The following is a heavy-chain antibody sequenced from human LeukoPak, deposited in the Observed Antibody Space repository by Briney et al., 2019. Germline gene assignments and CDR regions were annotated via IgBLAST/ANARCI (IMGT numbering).Heavy chain of an antibody. CDR2: MNPNSGNT. D-gene: IGHD6-19*01. Sequence: ASVKVSCKASGYTFTSYDINWVRQATGQGLEWMGWMNPNSGNTGYAQKFQGRVTMTRNTSISTAYMELSSLRSEDTAVYYCARGLDTYSSGWYMKYYFDYWGQGTLVTVSS. CDR1: GYTFTSYD. CDR3: ARGLDTYSSGWYMKYYFDY. J-gene: IGHJ4*02. V-gene: IGHV1-8*01.